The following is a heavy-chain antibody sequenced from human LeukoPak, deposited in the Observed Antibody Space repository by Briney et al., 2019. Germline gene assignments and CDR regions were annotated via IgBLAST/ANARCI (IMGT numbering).Heavy chain of an antibody. CDR2: INHSGST. V-gene: IGHV4-34*01. CDR1: GGSFSGYY. J-gene: IGHJ4*02. CDR3: ARRGGYYYGSGSYYRPYYFDY. D-gene: IGHD3-10*01. Sequence: SSETLSLTCAVYGGSFSGYYWSWIRQPPGKGLEWIGEINHSGSTNYNPSLKSRVTISVDTSKNQFSLKLSSVTAADTAVYYCARRGGYYYGSGSYYRPYYFDYWGQGTLVTVSS.